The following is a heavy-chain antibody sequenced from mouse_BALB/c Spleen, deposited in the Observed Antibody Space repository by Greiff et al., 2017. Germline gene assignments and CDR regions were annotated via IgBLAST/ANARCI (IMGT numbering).Heavy chain of an antibody. Sequence: EVQLQQSGAELVRPGALVKLSCKASGFNIKDYYMHWVKQRPEQGLEWIGWIDPENGNTIYDPKFQGKASITADTSSNTAYLQLSSLTSEDTAVYYCARSGDYWCQGTTLTVSS. D-gene: IGHD3-1*01. V-gene: IGHV14-1*02. CDR2: IDPENGNT. CDR3: ARSGDY. CDR1: GFNIKDYY. J-gene: IGHJ2*01.